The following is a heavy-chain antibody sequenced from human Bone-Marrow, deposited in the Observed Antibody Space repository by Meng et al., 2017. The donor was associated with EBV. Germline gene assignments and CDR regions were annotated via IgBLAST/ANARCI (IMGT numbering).Heavy chain of an antibody. D-gene: IGHD5-12*01. CDR1: GGTFRSHA. J-gene: IGHJ4*02. CDR2: IIPIFATA. Sequence: QGQLVQSGTEVKKPGSSVKVSCKASGGTFRSHAISWVRQAPGQGLEWMGGIIPIFATANYAQKFQGRVTITADESTSTAYMELSSLRSEDTAVYYCARDPGYAGYFDYWGQGTLVTVSS. V-gene: IGHV1-69*01. CDR3: ARDPGYAGYFDY.